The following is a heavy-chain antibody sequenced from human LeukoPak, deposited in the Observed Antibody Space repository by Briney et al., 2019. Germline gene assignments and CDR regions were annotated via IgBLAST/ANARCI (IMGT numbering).Heavy chain of an antibody. CDR1: GITLSNYG. CDR2: ISGSGGRT. V-gene: IGHV3-23*01. D-gene: IGHD3-10*01. CDR3: AKRGVVIRVVLVGFHKEAYYFDS. J-gene: IGHJ4*02. Sequence: PGGSLRLPCAVSGITLSNYGMSWVRQAPGKGLEWVAGISGSGGRTNYADSVKGRLNISRDSPKNTLYLQMNSLRAEDTAVHFCAKRGVVIRVVLVGFHKEAYYFDSWGQGALVTVSS.